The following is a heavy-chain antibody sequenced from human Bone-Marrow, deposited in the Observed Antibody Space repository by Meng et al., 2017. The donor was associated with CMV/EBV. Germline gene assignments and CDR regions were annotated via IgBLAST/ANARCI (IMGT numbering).Heavy chain of an antibody. CDR1: GFTFSTSW. V-gene: IGHV3-74*01. CDR3: ATETGGTYYSS. CDR2: IKSDGST. Sequence: LSCAASGFTFSTSWMHWVRQAPGKGLVWVSRIKSDGSTSYADSVKGRFTIARDNAKNTLYLEMDSLRADDTAVYYCATETGGTYYSSWGQGTLVTVSS. J-gene: IGHJ5*02. D-gene: IGHD1-26*01.